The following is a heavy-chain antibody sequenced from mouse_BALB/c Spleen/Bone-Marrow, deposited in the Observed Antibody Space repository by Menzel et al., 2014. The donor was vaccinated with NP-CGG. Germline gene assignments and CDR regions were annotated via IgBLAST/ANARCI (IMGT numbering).Heavy chain of an antibody. CDR3: ARGGISVDY. Sequence: QVQLQQSGAELVWPGSSVKISCKSSGYVFSTYWINWVKQRPGQGLEWIGQIYPGDGDTDYNGKFKDKATLTADKSSNKAYMQLSSLTSEGSAVYFCARGGISVDYWGQGTTLTVSS. V-gene: IGHV1-80*01. CDR1: GYVFSTYW. CDR2: IYPGDGDT. J-gene: IGHJ2*01.